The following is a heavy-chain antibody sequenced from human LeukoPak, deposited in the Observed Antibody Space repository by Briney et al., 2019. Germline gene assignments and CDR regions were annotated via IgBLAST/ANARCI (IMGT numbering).Heavy chain of an antibody. CDR1: GYTFTGYY. V-gene: IGHV1-46*01. Sequence: ASVKVSCKASGYTFTGYYMHWVRQAPGQGLEWMGIINPSGGSTSYAQKFQGRVTMTRDTSTSTVYMELSSLRSEDTAVYYCARSIVGATSLVAWGQGTLVTVSS. CDR2: INPSGGST. D-gene: IGHD1-26*01. J-gene: IGHJ5*02. CDR3: ARSIVGATSLVA.